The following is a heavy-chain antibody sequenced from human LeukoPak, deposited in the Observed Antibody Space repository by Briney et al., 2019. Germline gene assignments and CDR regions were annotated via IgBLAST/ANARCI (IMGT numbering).Heavy chain of an antibody. J-gene: IGHJ3*02. Sequence: ASVKVSCKASGGTFSSYAISWVRQAPGQGLEWMGRIIPIFGTANYAQKFQGRVTITTDESTSTAYMELSSLRSEDTAVYYCARGDIAAADIWGQGTMVTVSS. CDR1: GGTFSSYA. D-gene: IGHD6-13*01. V-gene: IGHV1-69*05. CDR3: ARGDIAAADI. CDR2: IIPIFGTA.